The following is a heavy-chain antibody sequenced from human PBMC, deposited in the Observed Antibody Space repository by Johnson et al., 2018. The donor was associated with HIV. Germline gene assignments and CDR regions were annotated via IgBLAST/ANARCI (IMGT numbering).Heavy chain of an antibody. CDR1: GFTFSSYA. D-gene: IGHD1-26*01. Sequence: QMLLVESGGGVVQPGRSLRLSCAASGFTFSSYAMHWVRQAPGKGLEWVAVISSDESNKYYADSVKGRFTISRDNSKNTLFLQMDSLSADDTAVYYCAREGVSGSYYDAFDLWGQGTMVTVSS. V-gene: IGHV3-30*04. CDR2: ISSDESNK. CDR3: AREGVSGSYYDAFDL. J-gene: IGHJ3*01.